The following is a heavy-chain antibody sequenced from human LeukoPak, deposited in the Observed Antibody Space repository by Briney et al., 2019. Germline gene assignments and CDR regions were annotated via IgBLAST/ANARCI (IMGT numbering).Heavy chain of an antibody. CDR3: ARGNIIDY. V-gene: IGHV4-38-2*02. CDR2: IYRSGST. J-gene: IGHJ4*02. CDR1: GYSISSGYY. Sequence: SETLSLTCTVSGYSISSGYYWGWIRQPPGKGLEWIGSIYRSGSTSYNPSLKSRVTISVDTSKNHFSLKLTSVTTADTALYYCARGNIIDYWGQGTLVTVSS. D-gene: IGHD2/OR15-2a*01.